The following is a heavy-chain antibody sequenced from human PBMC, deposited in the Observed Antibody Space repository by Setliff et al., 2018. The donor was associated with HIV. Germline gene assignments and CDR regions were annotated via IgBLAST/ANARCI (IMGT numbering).Heavy chain of an antibody. CDR3: ARLGRAIDDGGSSLRLDF. CDR1: GGSISSYY. Sequence: SETLSLTCTVSGGSISSYYWTWIRQPPGKALEWIGYISSSGTTNYNPSLRSRVTISLETSNTRFSLWLRSVTAADTATYFCARLGRAIDDGGSSLRLDFWGQGMLVTVSS. CDR2: ISSSGTT. D-gene: IGHD2-15*01. J-gene: IGHJ4*02. V-gene: IGHV4-4*09.